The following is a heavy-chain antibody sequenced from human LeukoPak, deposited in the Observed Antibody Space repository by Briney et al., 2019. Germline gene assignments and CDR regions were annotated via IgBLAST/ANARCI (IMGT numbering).Heavy chain of an antibody. CDR3: ARSIAAAGNTFDY. CDR2: IYPGDSDT. J-gene: IGHJ4*02. CDR1: GYSFTSYW. V-gene: IGHV5-51*01. D-gene: IGHD6-13*01. Sequence: GESLKISCKSSGYSFTSYWIGWVRQMPGKGLEWMGIIYPGDSDTRYSPSFQGQVTISADKSITTAYLQWSSLKASDTAMYYCARSIAAAGNTFDYWGQGTLVTVST.